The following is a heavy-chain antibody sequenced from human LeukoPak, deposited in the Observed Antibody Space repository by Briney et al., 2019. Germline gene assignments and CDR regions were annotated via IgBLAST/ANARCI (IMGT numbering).Heavy chain of an antibody. Sequence: ASVKVSCKASGYTFTGYYMHWVRQAPGQGLEWMGWINPNSGGTNYAQKFQGRVTMTRDTSISTAYMELSRLRSDDTAVYYCARVHWSGTTDYYGMDVWGQGTTVTVSS. CDR2: INPNSGGT. D-gene: IGHD4-17*01. CDR3: ARVHWSGTTDYYGMDV. V-gene: IGHV1-2*02. CDR1: GYTFTGYY. J-gene: IGHJ6*02.